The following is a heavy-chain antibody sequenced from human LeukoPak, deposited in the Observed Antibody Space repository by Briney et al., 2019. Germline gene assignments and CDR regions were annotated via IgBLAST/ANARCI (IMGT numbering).Heavy chain of an antibody. CDR3: ARDRDELGSFDY. CDR1: GGSISSSSYY. J-gene: IGHJ4*02. V-gene: IGHV4-39*07. CDR2: IYYSGST. Sequence: SETLSLTCTVSGGSISSSSYYWGWIRQPPGKGLEWIGSIYYSGSTYYNPSLKSRVTISVDTSKNQFSLKLSSVTAADTAVYYCARDRDELGSFDYWGQGTLVTVSS. D-gene: IGHD7-27*01.